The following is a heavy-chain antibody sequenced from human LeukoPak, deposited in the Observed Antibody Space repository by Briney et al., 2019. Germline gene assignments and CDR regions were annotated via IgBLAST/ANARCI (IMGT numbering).Heavy chain of an antibody. Sequence: SQTLSLTCTVSGGSISSGSYHWSWIRQPAGKGLEWIGRIYTSGSTNYNPSLKSRVTISVDTSKNQFSLKLSSVTAADTAVYYCAREVGYCSGGSCYPANYFDYWSQGTLVTVSS. CDR3: AREVGYCSGGSCYPANYFDY. J-gene: IGHJ4*02. CDR1: GGSISSGSYH. CDR2: IYTSGST. V-gene: IGHV4-61*02. D-gene: IGHD2-15*01.